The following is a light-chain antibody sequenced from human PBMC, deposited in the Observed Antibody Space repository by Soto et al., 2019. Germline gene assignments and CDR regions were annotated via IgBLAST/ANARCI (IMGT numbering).Light chain of an antibody. CDR1: QGIASY. J-gene: IGKJ1*01. CDR3: QQVNRYPWT. V-gene: IGKV1-9*01. Sequence: IQLTQSPSSLSASVGDRVTITCRASQGIASYLAWYQQKPGKAPKLLIYAASTLQSGVPSRFSGSGSGTDFTLTISSLQPEDFVTYYCQQVNRYPWTFGQGTNVEIK. CDR2: AAS.